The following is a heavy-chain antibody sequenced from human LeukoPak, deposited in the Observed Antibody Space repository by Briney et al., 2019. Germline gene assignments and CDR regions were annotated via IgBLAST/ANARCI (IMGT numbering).Heavy chain of an antibody. V-gene: IGHV1-69*06. CDR1: GYTFTGYY. J-gene: IGHJ3*02. D-gene: IGHD3-22*01. CDR2: IIPIFGTA. CDR3: ARRWMIVASYDAFDI. Sequence: SVKVSCKASGYTFTGYYMHWVRQAPGQGLEWMGGIIPIFGTANYAQKFQGRVTITADKSTSTAYMELSSLRSEDTAVYYCARRWMIVASYDAFDIWGQGTMVTVSS.